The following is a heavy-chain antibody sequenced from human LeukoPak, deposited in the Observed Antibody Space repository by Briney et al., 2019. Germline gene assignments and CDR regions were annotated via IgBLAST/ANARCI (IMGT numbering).Heavy chain of an antibody. J-gene: IGHJ4*02. CDR3: ARGRTY. CDR1: GGSFSGYY. Sequence: SETLSLTCAVYGGSFSGYYWSWIRQPPGKGLEWIGEINHSGSANYNPSLKSRVTISVDTSKNQFSLKLSSVTAADTAVYYCARGRTYWGQGTLVTVSS. V-gene: IGHV4-34*01. D-gene: IGHD1-14*01. CDR2: INHSGSA.